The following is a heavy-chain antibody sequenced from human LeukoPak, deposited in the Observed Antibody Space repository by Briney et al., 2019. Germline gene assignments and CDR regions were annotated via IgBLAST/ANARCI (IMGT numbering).Heavy chain of an antibody. CDR3: ARLWLDAFDI. V-gene: IGHV3-7*03. Sequence: GGSLRLSCAASGFTFSSYWMNWVRQAPGKGLEWVANINQDGSDKYYVDSVKGRFTISRDNAKNSLYLQMNSLRAEDTALYYCARLWLDAFDIWGQGTMVTVSS. CDR2: INQDGSDK. D-gene: IGHD5-24*01. CDR1: GFTFSSYW. J-gene: IGHJ3*02.